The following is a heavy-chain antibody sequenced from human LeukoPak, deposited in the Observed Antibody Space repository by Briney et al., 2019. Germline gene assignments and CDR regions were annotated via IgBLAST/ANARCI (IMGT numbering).Heavy chain of an antibody. D-gene: IGHD2-15*01. Sequence: SVKVSCKASGGTFSGYAISWVRQAPGQGLEWMGGIIPIFGTANYAQKFQGRVTITADESTSTAYMELSSLRSEDTAVYYCARDSGLLGYCSGGSCAQPNWFDPWGQGTLVTVSS. CDR1: GGTFSGYA. J-gene: IGHJ5*02. CDR2: IIPIFGTA. CDR3: ARDSGLLGYCSGGSCAQPNWFDP. V-gene: IGHV1-69*13.